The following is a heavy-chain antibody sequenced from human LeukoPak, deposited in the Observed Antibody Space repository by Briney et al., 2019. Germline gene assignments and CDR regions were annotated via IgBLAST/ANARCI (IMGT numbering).Heavy chain of an antibody. J-gene: IGHJ6*02. V-gene: IGHV3-21*01. D-gene: IGHD2-2*01. CDR2: ISSSSSYT. CDR1: GFTFSSYS. Sequence: GGSLRLSCAASGFTFSSYSMNWVRQAPGKGLEWVSSISSSSSYTNYADSVKGRFTISRDNAKNSLYLQMNSLRAEDTAVYYCARDRDSDIVVVPAALIHYYYYYGMDVWGQGTTVTVSS. CDR3: ARDRDSDIVVVPAALIHYYYYYGMDV.